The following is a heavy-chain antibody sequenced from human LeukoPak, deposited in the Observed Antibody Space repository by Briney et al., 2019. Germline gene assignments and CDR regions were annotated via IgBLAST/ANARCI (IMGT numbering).Heavy chain of an antibody. D-gene: IGHD1-1*01. J-gene: IGHJ4*02. Sequence: GRSLRLSCAASGXTFSSYGMHWVRQAPGKGLEWVAFISFDGSNKYYGDSVKGRFTVSRDNSKNTLYLQMNSLRAEDTAVYYCAKDLSNWNDVTTPDYWGQGTLVTVSS. CDR2: ISFDGSNK. V-gene: IGHV3-30*18. CDR3: AKDLSNWNDVTTPDY. CDR1: GXTFSSYG.